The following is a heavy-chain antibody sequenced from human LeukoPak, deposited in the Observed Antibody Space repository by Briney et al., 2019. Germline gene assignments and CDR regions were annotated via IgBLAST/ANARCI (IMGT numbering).Heavy chain of an antibody. CDR3: ARGIPRGGYIAARLLEGEPYYYYGMDV. D-gene: IGHD6-6*01. J-gene: IGHJ6*02. Sequence: SVKVSCKASGGTFSSYAISWVRQDPGQGLEWMGGIIPIFGTANYAQKFQGRVTITADESTSTAYMELSSLRSEDTAVYYCARGIPRGGYIAARLLEGEPYYYYGMDVWGQGTTVTVSS. CDR1: GGTFSSYA. CDR2: IIPIFGTA. V-gene: IGHV1-69*01.